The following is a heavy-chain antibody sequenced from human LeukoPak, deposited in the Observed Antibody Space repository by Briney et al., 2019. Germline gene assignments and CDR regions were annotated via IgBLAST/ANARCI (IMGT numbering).Heavy chain of an antibody. CDR3: ARGRQGDGYNNYFDY. CDR2: INHSGST. Sequence: GSLRLSCAASGFSFSNYNMNWVRQPPGKGLEWIGEINHSGSTNYNPSLKSRVTISVDTSKNQFSLKLSSVTAADTAVYYCARGRQGDGYNNYFDYWGQGTLVTVSS. CDR1: GFSFSNYN. V-gene: IGHV4-34*01. J-gene: IGHJ4*02. D-gene: IGHD5-24*01.